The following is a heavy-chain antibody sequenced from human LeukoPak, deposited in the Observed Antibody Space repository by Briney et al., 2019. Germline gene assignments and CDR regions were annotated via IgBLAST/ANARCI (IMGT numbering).Heavy chain of an antibody. V-gene: IGHV3-74*01. J-gene: IGHJ4*02. CDR1: GVTFSSYW. CDR3: ARATGSYYSLGY. Sequence: GGSLRLSCAASGVTFSSYWMHWVRQAPGKGLVWVSRINSDGSSTSYADSVKGRFTVSRDNAKNTLCLQMNSLRAEDTAVYYCARATGSYYSLGYWGQGTLVTVSS. D-gene: IGHD1-26*01. CDR2: INSDGSST.